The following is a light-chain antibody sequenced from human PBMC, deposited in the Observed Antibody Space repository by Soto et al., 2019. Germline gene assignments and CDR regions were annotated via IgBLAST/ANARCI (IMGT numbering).Light chain of an antibody. CDR2: DAS. V-gene: IGKV3-11*01. CDR1: QSVSSY. CDR3: QQRSNWPRFT. J-gene: IGKJ3*01. Sequence: EIVLTQSPATLSLSPGERATLSCRASQSVSSYLAWYQQKPGQAPRLLIYDASNRATGIPARFSGSGSGTDFTLTISSLEHEDFAVNYCQQRSNWPRFTFGPGTKVDIK.